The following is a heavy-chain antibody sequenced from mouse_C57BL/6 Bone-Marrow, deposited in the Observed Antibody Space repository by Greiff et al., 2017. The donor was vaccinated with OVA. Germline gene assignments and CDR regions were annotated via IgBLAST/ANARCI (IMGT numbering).Heavy chain of an antibody. CDR1: PFTDSY. CDR2: IRNKANGYTT. Sequence: EVKLVESGGGLVQPGGFPFTDSYMSWVRQPPGKALEWLGFIRNKANGYTTEYSASVKGRFTISRDNSQSILYLQMNALRAEDSATYYCARTLWYFDVWGTGTTVTVSS. J-gene: IGHJ1*03. CDR3: ARTLWYFDV. V-gene: IGHV7-3*01.